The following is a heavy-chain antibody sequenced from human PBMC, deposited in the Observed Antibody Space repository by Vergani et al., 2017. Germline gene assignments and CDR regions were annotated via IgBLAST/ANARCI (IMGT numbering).Heavy chain of an antibody. CDR2: ISSSSSYI. CDR3: ARDWRAMVVAAEGDY. V-gene: IGHV3-21*01. CDR1: GFIFSSYS. D-gene: IGHD2-15*01. Sequence: EVQLVESGGGLVQPGGSLRLSCAASGFIFSSYSMNWVRQAPGKGLEWVSSISSSSSYIYYADSVKGRFTISRDNAKNSLYLQMNSLRAEDTAVYYCARDWRAMVVAAEGDYWGQGTLVTVSS. J-gene: IGHJ4*02.